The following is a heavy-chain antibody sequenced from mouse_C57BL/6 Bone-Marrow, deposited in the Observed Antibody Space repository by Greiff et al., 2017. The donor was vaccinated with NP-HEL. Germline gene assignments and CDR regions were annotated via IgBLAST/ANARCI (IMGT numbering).Heavy chain of an antibody. CDR2: ISSGGSYT. Sequence: EVQLVESGGDLVKPGGSLKLSCAASGFTFSSYGMSWVRQTPDKRLEWVATISSGGSYTYYPDSVKGRFTISRDNAKNTLYLQMSSLKSEDTAMYYCAIERDGYDGYWGQGTTLTVSS. D-gene: IGHD2-2*01. CDR3: AIERDGYDGY. CDR1: GFTFSSYG. J-gene: IGHJ2*01. V-gene: IGHV5-6*01.